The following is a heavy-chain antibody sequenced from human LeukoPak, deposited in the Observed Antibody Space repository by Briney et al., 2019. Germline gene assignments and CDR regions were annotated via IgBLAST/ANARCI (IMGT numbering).Heavy chain of an antibody. Sequence: SVKVSCKASGGTFSSYAISWVRQAPGQGLEWMGGIIPIFGTANYAQKFQGRVTMSTDTSTSTAYMELRSLRFDDTAIYYCAKDWHILTGRNCFDPWGQGTLVTVSS. CDR3: AKDWHILTGRNCFDP. CDR1: GGTFSSYA. J-gene: IGHJ5*02. CDR2: IIPIFGTA. D-gene: IGHD3-9*01. V-gene: IGHV1-69*05.